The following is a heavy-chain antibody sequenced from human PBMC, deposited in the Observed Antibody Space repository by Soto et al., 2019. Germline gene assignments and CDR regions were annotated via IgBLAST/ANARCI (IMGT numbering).Heavy chain of an antibody. CDR1: GFSLSTSGVG. J-gene: IGHJ6*03. V-gene: IGHV2-5*02. CDR2: IYWDDDK. D-gene: IGHD6-13*01. CDR3: APSRAAAGNYYYYYMDV. Sequence: QITLKESGPTLVKPTQTLTLTCTFSGFSLSTSGVGVGWIRQPPGKALEWLALIYWDDDKRYSPSLKSRLTITKDTSKNQVVLTMTNMDPVDTATYYCAPSRAAAGNYYYYYMDVWGKGTTVTVSS.